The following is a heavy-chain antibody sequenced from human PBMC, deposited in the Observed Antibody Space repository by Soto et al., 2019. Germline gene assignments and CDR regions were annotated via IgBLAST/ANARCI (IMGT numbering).Heavy chain of an antibody. CDR1: GFTFSSYG. CDR2: ISYDGSNK. CDR3: AKNGYYYGMDV. V-gene: IGHV3-30*18. J-gene: IGHJ6*02. Sequence: GGSLRLSCAASGFTFSSYGMHCVRQAPGKGLEWVAVISYDGSNKYYADSVKGRFTISRDNSKSTLYLQMNSLRAEDTAVYYCAKNGYYYGMDVWGQGTTVTVSS.